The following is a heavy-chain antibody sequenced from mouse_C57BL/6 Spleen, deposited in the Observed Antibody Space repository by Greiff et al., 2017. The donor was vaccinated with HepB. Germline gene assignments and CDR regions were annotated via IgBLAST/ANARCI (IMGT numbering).Heavy chain of an antibody. Sequence: QVHVKQPGAELVMPGASVKLSCKASGYTFTSYWMHWVKQRPGQGLEWIGEIDPSDSYTNYNQKFKGKSTLTVDKSSSTAYMQLSSLTSEDSAVYYCARMSNYPFDYWGQGTTLTVSS. J-gene: IGHJ2*01. CDR1: GYTFTSYW. CDR2: IDPSDSYT. V-gene: IGHV1-69*01. CDR3: ARMSNYPFDY. D-gene: IGHD2-5*01.